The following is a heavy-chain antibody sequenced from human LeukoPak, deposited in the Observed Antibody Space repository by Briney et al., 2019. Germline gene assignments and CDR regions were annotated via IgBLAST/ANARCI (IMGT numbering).Heavy chain of an antibody. D-gene: IGHD1-1*01. CDR1: GFTFSSYG. J-gene: IGHJ6*03. V-gene: IGHV3-30*02. CDR2: IRYDGSNK. Sequence: PGGSLRLSCAASGFTFSSYGMHWVRQAPGKGLEWVAFIRYDGSNKYYADSVKGRFTISRDNSKNTLYLQMNSLRAEDTAVYYCAKANDYPYYYYYMDVWGKGTTVTVSS. CDR3: AKANDYPYYYYYMDV.